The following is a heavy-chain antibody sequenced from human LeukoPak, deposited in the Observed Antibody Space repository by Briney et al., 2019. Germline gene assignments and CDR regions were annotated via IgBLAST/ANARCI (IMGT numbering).Heavy chain of an antibody. D-gene: IGHD2-2*02. V-gene: IGHV4-61*02. CDR3: ARAEWRYCSSTSCYIFDY. CDR1: GGSISSGSYY. Sequence: PSETLSLTCTVSGGSISSGSYYWSWIRQPAGKGLEWIGRIYTSGSTNYNPSLKGRVTISVDTSKNQFSLKLSSVTAADTAVYYCARAEWRYCSSTSCYIFDYWGQGTLVTVSS. J-gene: IGHJ4*02. CDR2: IYTSGST.